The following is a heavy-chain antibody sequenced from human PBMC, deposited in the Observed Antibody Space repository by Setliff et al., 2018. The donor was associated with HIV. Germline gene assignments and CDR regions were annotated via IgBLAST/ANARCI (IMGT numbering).Heavy chain of an antibody. J-gene: IGHJ4*02. Sequence: SETLSLTCNVSGSSFSSGIYYWTWIRQQPGKGLEWIGYISYSGSTTYNPSLKSRVSISLDTSKNQFSLKLSSVTAADTAVYYCARGRGSYWGQGTLVTV. CDR2: ISYSGST. CDR3: ARGRGSY. D-gene: IGHD1-26*01. CDR1: GSSFSSGIYY. V-gene: IGHV4-61*01.